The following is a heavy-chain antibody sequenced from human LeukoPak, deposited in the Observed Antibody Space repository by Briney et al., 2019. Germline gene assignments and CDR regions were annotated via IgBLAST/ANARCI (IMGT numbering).Heavy chain of an antibody. D-gene: IGHD3-3*01. J-gene: IGHJ4*02. CDR3: VAADKFFEVASPPF. Sequence: ASVTFSCTASGGTLSSDYFHWVRQAPGQGLAWMGLSDRRGRNSELANRFRGRITMAGDISTNTVYMTLSGLASEDTATYYCVAADKFFEVASPPFWGQGTPVTVSS. CDR1: GGTLSSDY. CDR2: SDRRGRNS. V-gene: IGHV1-46*01.